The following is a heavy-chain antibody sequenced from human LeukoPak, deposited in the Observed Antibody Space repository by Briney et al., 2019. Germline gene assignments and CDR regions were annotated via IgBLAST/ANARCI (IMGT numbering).Heavy chain of an antibody. CDR1: GGSISSYY. V-gene: IGHV4-59*08. CDR3: ARLPRSRATISSFDY. Sequence: PSETLSLTCTVSGGSISSYYWSWIRQPLGKGLEWIGYIYYSGSTNYNPSLKSRVTISVDTSKNQFSLKLSSVTAADTAVYYCARLPRSRATISSFDYWGQGTLVTVSS. J-gene: IGHJ4*02. D-gene: IGHD5-24*01. CDR2: IYYSGST.